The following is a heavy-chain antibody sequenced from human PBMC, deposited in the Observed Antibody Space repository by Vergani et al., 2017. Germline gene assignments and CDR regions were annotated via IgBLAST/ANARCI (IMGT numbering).Heavy chain of an antibody. CDR1: GFTFDDYA. D-gene: IGHD2-15*01. CDR2: ISWNSGSI. V-gene: IGHV3-9*01. J-gene: IGHJ4*02. Sequence: EVQLVESGGGLVQPGRSLRLSCAASGFTFDDYAMHWVRQAPGKGLEWVSGISWNSGSIGYADSVKGRFTISRDNAKNSLYLQMNSLRAEDTAVYYCARDYCSGGSCYNAPGYWGQGTLVTVSS. CDR3: ARDYCSGGSCYNAPGY.